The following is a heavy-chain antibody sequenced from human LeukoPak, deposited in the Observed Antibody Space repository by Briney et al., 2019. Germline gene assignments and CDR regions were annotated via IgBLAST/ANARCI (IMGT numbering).Heavy chain of an antibody. D-gene: IGHD2-21*02. Sequence: SQTLSLTCAISGDSVSSNSAAWNWIRQSPSRGLEWLGRTYYRSKRSKWYNEYAVSMKSRITINSDISKNQFSLQLNSVTPEDTAAYYCARSDGYFDYWGQGILVTVSS. J-gene: IGHJ4*02. CDR3: ARSDGYFDY. CDR1: GDSVSSNSAA. V-gene: IGHV6-1*01. CDR2: TYYRSKRSKWYN.